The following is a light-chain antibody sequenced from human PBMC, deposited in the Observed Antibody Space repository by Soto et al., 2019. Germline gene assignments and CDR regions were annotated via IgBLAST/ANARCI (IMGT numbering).Light chain of an antibody. V-gene: IGLV2-11*01. CDR1: SSDVGGYSY. J-gene: IGLJ1*01. Sequence: QSVLTQPRSVSGSPGQSVTISCSGTSSDVGGYSYVSWYQQRPGKAPKLMIYDVITRPSGVPDRFSGSKSVNTASLTISGLQAEDEADYFCCSYAGSYPFVFGTGTKLTVL. CDR2: DVI. CDR3: CSYAGSYPFV.